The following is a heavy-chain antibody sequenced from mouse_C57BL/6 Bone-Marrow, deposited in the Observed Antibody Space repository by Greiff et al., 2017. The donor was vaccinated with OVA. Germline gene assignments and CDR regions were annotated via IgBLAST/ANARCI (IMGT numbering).Heavy chain of an antibody. CDR3: TRDYGSSYDWYFDV. CDR1: GYTFTDYE. J-gene: IGHJ1*03. D-gene: IGHD1-1*01. CDR2: IDPETGGT. V-gene: IGHV1-15*01. Sequence: QVQLKESGAELVRPGASVTLSCKASGYTFTDYEMHWVKQTPVHGLEWIGAIDPETGGTAYNQKFKGKAILTADKSSSTAYMELRSLTSEDSAVYYCTRDYGSSYDWYFDVWGTGTTVTVSS.